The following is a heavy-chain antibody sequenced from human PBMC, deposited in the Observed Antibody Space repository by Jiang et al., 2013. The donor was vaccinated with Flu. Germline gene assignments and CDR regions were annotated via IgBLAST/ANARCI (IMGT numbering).Heavy chain of an antibody. J-gene: IGHJ5*02. D-gene: IGHD5-12*01. V-gene: IGHV4-39*01. CDR2: IYYSGST. CDR1: GGSISSSSYY. Sequence: LLKPSETLSLTCTVSGGSISSSSYYWGWIRQPPGKGLEWIGSIYYSGSTYYNPSLKSRVTISVDTSKNQFSLKLSSVTAADTAVYYCATQLRGYSGYDYARLGWFDPWGQGTLVTSPQ. CDR3: ATQLRGYSGYDYARLGWFDP.